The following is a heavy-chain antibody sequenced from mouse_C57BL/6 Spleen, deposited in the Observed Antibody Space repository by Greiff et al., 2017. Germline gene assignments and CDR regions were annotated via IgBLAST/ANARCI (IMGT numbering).Heavy chain of an antibody. CDR1: GYSFTDYN. CDR3: ARDYYSNYAAWFAY. D-gene: IGHD2-5*01. V-gene: IGHV1-39*01. CDR2: INPNYGTT. J-gene: IGHJ3*01. Sequence: EVKLMESGPELVKPGASVKISCKASGYSFTDYNMNWVKQSNGKSLEWIGVINPNYGTTSYNQKFKGKATLTVDQSSSTAYMQLNSLTSEDSAVYYCARDYYSNYAAWFAYWGQGTLVTVSA.